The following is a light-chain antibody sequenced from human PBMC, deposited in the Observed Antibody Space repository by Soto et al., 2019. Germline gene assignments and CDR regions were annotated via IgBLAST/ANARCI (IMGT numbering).Light chain of an antibody. CDR1: QSISSY. CDR3: QQYYNNPQT. Sequence: DIQITQSPSSLSVSVGDRVTITCRASQSISSYVSWYQHKPGKAPKLLIYAASTLQSGVPSRFSGSGSGTDFTLTISSLQPEDFATYYCQQYYNNPQTFGQGTRLEIK. V-gene: IGKV1-39*01. J-gene: IGKJ5*01. CDR2: AAS.